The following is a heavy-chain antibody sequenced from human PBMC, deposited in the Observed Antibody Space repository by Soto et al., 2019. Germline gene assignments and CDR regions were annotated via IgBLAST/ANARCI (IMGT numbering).Heavy chain of an antibody. D-gene: IGHD3-22*01. Sequence: PGGSLRLSCAASGFTFSSYWMSWVRQAPGKGLEWVSYIKSTSSEIYYVDSVKGRFTISRDNAKNSLYLQMNSLRDEDTAVYYCARYYYDSSGYRAFDYWGQGTLVTVSS. CDR2: IKSTSSEI. V-gene: IGHV3-48*02. CDR1: GFTFSSYW. J-gene: IGHJ4*02. CDR3: ARYYYDSSGYRAFDY.